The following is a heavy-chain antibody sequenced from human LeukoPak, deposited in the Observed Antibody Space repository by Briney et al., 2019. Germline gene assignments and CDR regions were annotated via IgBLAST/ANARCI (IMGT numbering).Heavy chain of an antibody. D-gene: IGHD6-13*01. V-gene: IGHV4-34*01. CDR2: INDGGST. J-gene: IGHJ6*04. CDR3: ARSLISSWSSVGV. CDR1: GGSFTGYY. Sequence: NPSETLSLTCAVYGGSFTGYYWSWIRQPPEKGLEWIGEINDGGSTNYNPSLKSRVAISVDTSKNQFPLKLSSVTAADTAVYYCARSLISSWSSVGVWGKGTTVTVSS.